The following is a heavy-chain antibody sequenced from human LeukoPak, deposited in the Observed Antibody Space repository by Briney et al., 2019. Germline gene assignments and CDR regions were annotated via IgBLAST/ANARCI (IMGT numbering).Heavy chain of an antibody. J-gene: IGHJ4*02. CDR2: IKYDGSYT. Sequence: TGESLRHSCATSGFTLSLAWMHWVRQAPGKGLEWVSRIKYDGSYTNYADSVKGRFTISRDNARNTLSLHMISLRAEDTAVYFCVRDGDAYNFDFWGQGVLVTVSS. CDR1: GFTLSLAW. V-gene: IGHV3-74*01. D-gene: IGHD5-24*01. CDR3: VRDGDAYNFDF.